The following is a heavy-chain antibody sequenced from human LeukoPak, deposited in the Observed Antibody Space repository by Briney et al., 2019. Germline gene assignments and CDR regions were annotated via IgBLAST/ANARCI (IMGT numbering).Heavy chain of an antibody. D-gene: IGHD5-12*01. V-gene: IGHV5-51*01. CDR1: GYSFTSYW. J-gene: IGHJ6*02. Sequence: GESLKISCQGSGYSFTSYWIGWVRQMPGKGLEWMGIIYPGDSDTRYSPSFQGQVTISADKSISTAYLQWSSLKASDTAMYYCARLGLGGLYNYYYGMDVWGQGTTVTVSS. CDR3: ARLGLGGLYNYYYGMDV. CDR2: IYPGDSDT.